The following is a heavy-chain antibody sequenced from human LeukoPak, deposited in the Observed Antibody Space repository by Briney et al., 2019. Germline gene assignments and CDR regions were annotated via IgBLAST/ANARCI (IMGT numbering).Heavy chain of an antibody. CDR1: GFIVSSYW. CDR2: IDDDGSAT. J-gene: IGHJ4*02. D-gene: IGHD6-19*01. CDR3: IRSGGWPGF. V-gene: IGHV3-74*01. Sequence: PGGSLRLSCEASGFIVSSYWMHWVRQAPGKGLVWVSRIDDDGSATAYADSVKGRFIISRDDAKNTVYLQMNSLRAEDTAMYYCIRSGGWPGFWGQGTLVTVSP.